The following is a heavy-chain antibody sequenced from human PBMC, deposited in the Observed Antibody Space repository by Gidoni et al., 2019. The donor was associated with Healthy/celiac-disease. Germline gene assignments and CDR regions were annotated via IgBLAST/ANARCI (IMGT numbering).Heavy chain of an antibody. V-gene: IGHV3-23*01. CDR3: AKDRAYYYGSGSYQDY. Sequence: EVQLLESGGVLVQPGGSLRLSCAASGFTLSSYAMSWGRQGPGKGLEWVSAISGSGGSTYYADSVKGRFTISRDNSKNTLYLQMNSLRAEDTAVYYCAKDRAYYYGSGSYQDYWGQGTLVTVSS. CDR1: GFTLSSYA. J-gene: IGHJ4*02. CDR2: ISGSGGST. D-gene: IGHD3-10*01.